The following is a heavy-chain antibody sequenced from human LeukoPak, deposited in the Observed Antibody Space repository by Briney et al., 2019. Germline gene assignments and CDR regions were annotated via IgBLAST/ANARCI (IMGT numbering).Heavy chain of an antibody. J-gene: IGHJ3*02. D-gene: IGHD3-9*01. Sequence: SETLSLTCTVSGYSISSGYYWGWIRQPPGKGLEWIGSIYHSGSTYYNPSLKSRVTISVDTSKNQFSLKPSSVTAADTAVYYCARNYDILTGSPFDIWGQGTMVTVSS. CDR1: GYSISSGYY. V-gene: IGHV4-38-2*02. CDR3: ARNYDILTGSPFDI. CDR2: IYHSGST.